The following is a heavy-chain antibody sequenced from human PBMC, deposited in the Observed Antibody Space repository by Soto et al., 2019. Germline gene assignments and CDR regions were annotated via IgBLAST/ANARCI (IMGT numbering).Heavy chain of an antibody. V-gene: IGHV4-34*01. CDR2: INHSGST. CDR1: GGSISSYY. J-gene: IGHJ6*02. CDR3: ARGIYSSRFYGMDV. Sequence: SETLSLTCTVSGGSISSYYWSWIRQPPGKGLEWIGEINHSGSTNYNPSLKSRVTISVDTSKNQFSLKLSSVTAADTAVYYCARGIYSSRFYGMDVWGQGTTVTVSS. D-gene: IGHD6-13*01.